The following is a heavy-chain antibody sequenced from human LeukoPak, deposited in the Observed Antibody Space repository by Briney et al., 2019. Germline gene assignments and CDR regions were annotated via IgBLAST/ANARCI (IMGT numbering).Heavy chain of an antibody. J-gene: IGHJ6*02. CDR1: GHTISFYY. CDR3: ARHSGEYYYYYGMDV. Sequence: PSETLSRTCTVSGHTISFYYWIWIRQSPGKGLKWIGYMYYSGRTNYNPSLKSRVTISVDTSKSHFSLKLTSVTAADTAVYYCARHSGEYYYYYGMDVWGQGTTVTVSS. CDR2: MYYSGRT. V-gene: IGHV4-59*08. D-gene: IGHD1-26*01.